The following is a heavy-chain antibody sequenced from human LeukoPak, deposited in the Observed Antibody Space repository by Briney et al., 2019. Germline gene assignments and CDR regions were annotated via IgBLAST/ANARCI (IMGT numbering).Heavy chain of an antibody. CDR3: ARDGYSGSDAL. CDR1: GDSISRYY. J-gene: IGHJ4*02. CDR2: IFYSGST. V-gene: IGHV4-59*01. Sequence: SETLSLTCTVSGDSISRYYWSWIRQPPGKGLEWIGYIFYSGSTNYNPSLESRVTISVDTSQNQFSLKLSSVTAADTAVYYCARDGYSGSDALWGQGTLVTVSS. D-gene: IGHD5-12*01.